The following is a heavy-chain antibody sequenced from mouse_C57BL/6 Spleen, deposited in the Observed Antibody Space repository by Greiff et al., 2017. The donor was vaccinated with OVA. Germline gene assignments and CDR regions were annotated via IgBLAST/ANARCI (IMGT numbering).Heavy chain of an antibody. CDR1: GFTFSSYA. V-gene: IGHV5-4*03. J-gene: IGHJ2*01. CDR3: ARVTTVVAPDY. CDR2: ISDGGSYT. D-gene: IGHD1-1*01. Sequence: EVKLMESGGGLVKPGGSLKLSCAASGFTFSSYAMSWVRQTPEKRLEWVATISDGGSYTYYPDNVKGRFTISRDNAKNNLYLQMSHLKSEDTAMYYCARVTTVVAPDYWGQGTTLTVSS.